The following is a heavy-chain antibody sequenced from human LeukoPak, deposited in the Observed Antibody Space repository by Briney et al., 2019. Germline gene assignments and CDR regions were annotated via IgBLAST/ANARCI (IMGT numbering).Heavy chain of an antibody. CDR3: ASVGIAAAGRIDP. Sequence: ASVKVSCKASGYTFTSYDINWVRQATGQGLEWMGWMNPNSGNTGYAQKFQGRVTMTRNTSISTAYMELSSLRSEDTAVYYCASVGIAAAGRIDPWGQGTLVTVSS. J-gene: IGHJ5*02. CDR2: MNPNSGNT. V-gene: IGHV1-8*01. CDR1: GYTFTSYD. D-gene: IGHD6-13*01.